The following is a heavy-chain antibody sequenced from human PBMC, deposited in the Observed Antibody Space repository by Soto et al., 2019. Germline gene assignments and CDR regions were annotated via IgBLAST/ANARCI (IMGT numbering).Heavy chain of an antibody. V-gene: IGHV3-23*01. CDR2: ISGSGGST. D-gene: IGHD3-10*01. J-gene: IGHJ5*02. CDR3: AKAPLTMVPGPINGSWFDP. Sequence: PGGSLRLSCVASGFTFSSYAMSWVRQAPGKGLEWVSAISGSGGSTYYADSVKGRFTISRDNSKNTLYLQMNSLRAEDTAVYYCAKAPLTMVPGPINGSWFDPWGQGTLVTVSS. CDR1: GFTFSSYA.